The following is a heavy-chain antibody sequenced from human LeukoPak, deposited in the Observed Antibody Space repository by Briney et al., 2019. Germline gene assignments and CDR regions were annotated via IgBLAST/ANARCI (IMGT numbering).Heavy chain of an antibody. J-gene: IGHJ4*02. Sequence: SVKVSCKASGGTFSSYAISWVRQAPGQGLEWMGGIIPIFGTANYAQKFQGRVTITADESTSTAYMELSSLRSEDTAVHYCARIRDGYNPMYYFDYWGQGTLVTVPS. CDR2: IIPIFGTA. CDR3: ARIRDGYNPMYYFDY. V-gene: IGHV1-69*13. D-gene: IGHD5-24*01. CDR1: GGTFSSYA.